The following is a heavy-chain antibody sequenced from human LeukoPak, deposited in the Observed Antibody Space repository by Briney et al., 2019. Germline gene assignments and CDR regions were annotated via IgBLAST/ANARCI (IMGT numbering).Heavy chain of an antibody. CDR3: ARDAPLDTGHDSFDI. J-gene: IGHJ3*02. CDR1: GFTFDDYA. Sequence: PGGSLRLSCAASGFTFDDYAMPWCRQAPGKSLEWVSGISWNSGSIGYADSVKGRFTISRDNAKNSLYLQKNSLRAEDTALYYCARDAPLDTGHDSFDIWGRETMVTVSS. CDR2: ISWNSGSI. D-gene: IGHD5-18*01. V-gene: IGHV3-9*01.